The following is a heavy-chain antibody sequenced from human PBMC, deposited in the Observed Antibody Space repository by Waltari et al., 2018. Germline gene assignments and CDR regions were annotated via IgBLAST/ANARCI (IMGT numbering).Heavy chain of an antibody. V-gene: IGHV4-59*01. CDR3: ARSSAPYNSLES. J-gene: IGHJ4*02. CDR2: VSYGGST. Sequence: QVQLQESGPGLVKPSEPLSLTCTVSGDSIRGYWLNWIRQPPGKGLEWIGYVSYGGSTNSSPSRKSRVTMLVDTPKNQVSLKLTSVTAADTAFYYCARSSAPYNSLESWGQGALVTDSS. D-gene: IGHD1-1*01. CDR1: GDSIRGYW.